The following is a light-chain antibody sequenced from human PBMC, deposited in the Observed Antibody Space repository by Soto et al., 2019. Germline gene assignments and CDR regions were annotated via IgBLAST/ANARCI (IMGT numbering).Light chain of an antibody. CDR2: EDS. Sequence: LTQPHSVSESPGQTVIISCTRSSGSIASDYVQWYQQRPGSAPINVIFEDSQRPSGVPDRFSGSIDSSSNSASLTISRLTTEDAADYYCQSVDGKDVVFGGGTQLTVL. CDR3: QSVDGKDVV. CDR1: SGSIASDY. V-gene: IGLV6-57*04. J-gene: IGLJ2*01.